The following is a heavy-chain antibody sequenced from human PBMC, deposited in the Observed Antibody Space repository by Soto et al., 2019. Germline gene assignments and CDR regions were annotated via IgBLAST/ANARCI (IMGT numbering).Heavy chain of an antibody. CDR1: GYTFTSYG. J-gene: IGHJ4*02. D-gene: IGHD6-19*01. Sequence: QVQLVQSGAEVKKPGASVKVSCKASGYTFTSYGISWVRQAPGQGLEWMGWISAYNGNTNYAQKLQGRVTMTTDTSKSTAYMELRSLRSDDTAVYYCATGRENTEEWLAYGLLDYWGQGTLVTVSS. V-gene: IGHV1-18*01. CDR2: ISAYNGNT. CDR3: ATGRENTEEWLAYGLLDY.